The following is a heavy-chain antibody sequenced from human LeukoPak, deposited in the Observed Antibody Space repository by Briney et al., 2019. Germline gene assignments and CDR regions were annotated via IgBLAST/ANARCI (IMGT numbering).Heavy chain of an antibody. D-gene: IGHD3-22*01. V-gene: IGHV3-30*02. J-gene: IGHJ4*02. CDR1: GFTLSSYA. CDR2: IRYDGSLK. Sequence: GGSLRLPCVASGFTLSSYAMHWVRQAPGKGLEWVAFIRYDGSLKNYADSVKGRFTISRDNSKNPLYLQMNSLRGDNTAVYYCANLPLYDSSGPEDYWGQGTLVTVSS. CDR3: ANLPLYDSSGPEDY.